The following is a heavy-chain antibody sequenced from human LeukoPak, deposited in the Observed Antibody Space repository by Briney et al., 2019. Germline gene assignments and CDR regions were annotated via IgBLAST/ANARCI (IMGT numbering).Heavy chain of an antibody. Sequence: SVKVSCKASGGTFSSYAISWVRQAPGQGLEWMGGIIPIFGTANYAQKFQGRVTITADESTSTAYMELSSLRSEDTAVYYCARASITMFGMVTFLYYYYMDVWGKGTTVTVSS. CDR1: GGTFSSYA. J-gene: IGHJ6*03. CDR3: ARASITMFGMVTFLYYYYMDV. V-gene: IGHV1-69*01. CDR2: IIPIFGTA. D-gene: IGHD3-3*01.